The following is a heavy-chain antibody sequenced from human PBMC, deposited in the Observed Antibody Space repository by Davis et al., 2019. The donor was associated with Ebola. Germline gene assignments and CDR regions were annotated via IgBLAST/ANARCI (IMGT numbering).Heavy chain of an antibody. V-gene: IGHV4-59*08. D-gene: IGHD1-26*01. CDR2: SYYSGHT. CDR1: GGSINSSY. J-gene: IGHJ3*01. CDR3: ARLGGTYGSGRGAFDV. Sequence: SETLSLTCTVSGGSINSSYWSWIRQPPGKGLEWIGYSYYSGHTNCNPSLKSRVSISVDVSKNQFSLKLTSVTAADTAMYYCARLGGTYGSGRGAFDVWGQGTMVTVSS.